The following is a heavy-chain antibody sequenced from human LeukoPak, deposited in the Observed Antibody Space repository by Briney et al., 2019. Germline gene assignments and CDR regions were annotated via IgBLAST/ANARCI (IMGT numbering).Heavy chain of an antibody. J-gene: IGHJ3*02. CDR2: IYHSGST. D-gene: IGHD2-2*01. CDR1: GGSISSGGYS. CDR3: ARDRGTSDAFDI. V-gene: IGHV4-30-2*01. Sequence: SETLSLTCTVSGGSISSGGYSWSWIRQPPGKGLEWIGYIYHSGSTYYNPSLKSRVTISVDRSKNQFSLKLSSVTAADTAVYYCARDRGTSDAFDIWGQGTMVTVSS.